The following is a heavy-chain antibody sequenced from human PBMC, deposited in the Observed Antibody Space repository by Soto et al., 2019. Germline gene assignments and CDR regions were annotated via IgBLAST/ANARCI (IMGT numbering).Heavy chain of an antibody. Sequence: GGSLRLSCAASGFTFSRYWMNWVRQAPGKGLEWVAYIKQDGSDKYYVDSVKGRFTISRDNTKNSLFLQMNGLRAEDTAVYYCLKAASADAFDLWGRGTMVTVSS. V-gene: IGHV3-7*01. J-gene: IGHJ3*01. D-gene: IGHD2-15*01. CDR1: GFTFSRYW. CDR2: IKQDGSDK. CDR3: LKAASADAFDL.